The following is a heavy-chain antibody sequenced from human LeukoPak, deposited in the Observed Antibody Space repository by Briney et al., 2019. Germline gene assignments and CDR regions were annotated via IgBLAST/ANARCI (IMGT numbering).Heavy chain of an antibody. CDR1: GFTFSNFA. CDR3: AKSGLNRFDY. D-gene: IGHD2-15*01. V-gene: IGHV3-23*01. CDR2: ISGDGGAT. J-gene: IGHJ4*02. Sequence: GGSLRLSCATSGFTFSNFAMSWVRQVPGKGLEWVSIISGDGGATLTADSVKGRFTISRDNSKNTLYLQMNSLRAEDTAVYYCAKSGLNRFDYWGQGTLVTVSS.